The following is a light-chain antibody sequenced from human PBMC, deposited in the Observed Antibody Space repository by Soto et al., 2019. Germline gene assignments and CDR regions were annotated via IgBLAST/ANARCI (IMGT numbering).Light chain of an antibody. Sequence: EIVLTQYQGTLSLSTGGRATFSCRASQSVSRRLAWYQHRPGQSPRLLISGASMRASGVPVRFSGSGSGTDFTLAFGRLEPEDLAVYYCQHYGETPSTIGLGTRLEI. CDR1: QSVSRR. CDR2: GAS. CDR3: QHYGETPST. V-gene: IGKV3-20*01. J-gene: IGKJ5*01.